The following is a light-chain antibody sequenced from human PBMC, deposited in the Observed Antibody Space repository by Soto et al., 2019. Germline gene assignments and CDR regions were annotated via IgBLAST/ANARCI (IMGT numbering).Light chain of an antibody. Sequence: QSVLTQPGSVSGSPGQSITISCTGTSSDVGGYNYVSWYQQHPGKAPKLLIYDVGRRPSGVSNRFSGSKSDNTASLTISGLQAEDEADYFCCSYAIISPYVFGTGTKLTVL. CDR2: DVG. CDR3: CSYAIISPYV. CDR1: SSDVGGYNY. V-gene: IGLV2-14*01. J-gene: IGLJ1*01.